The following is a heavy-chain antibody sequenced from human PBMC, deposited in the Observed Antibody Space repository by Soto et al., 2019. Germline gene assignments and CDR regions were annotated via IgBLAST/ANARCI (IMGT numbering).Heavy chain of an antibody. CDR2: IYWDDDS. D-gene: IGHD6-13*01. Sequence: QITLKESGPTLVKPTQTLTLTCTFSGFSLSTSGVGVRWIRQPPGKALEWLALIYWDDDSRYSPFLKSRLTITEDTSKTQVALTMTNRDPVDTGTYYCAHRLEYSSSWNSADFDCWGQRTLVTVSS. V-gene: IGHV2-5*02. CDR1: GFSLSTSGVG. J-gene: IGHJ4*02. CDR3: AHRLEYSSSWNSADFDC.